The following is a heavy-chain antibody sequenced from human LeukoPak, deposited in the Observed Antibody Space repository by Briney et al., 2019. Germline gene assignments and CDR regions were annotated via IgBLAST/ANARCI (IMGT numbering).Heavy chain of an antibody. CDR3: ARLEMATVDY. CDR1: GSTFSSYS. D-gene: IGHD5-24*01. J-gene: IGHJ4*02. V-gene: IGHV3-21*01. Sequence: PGGSLRLSCAASGSTFSSYSMNWVRQAPGKGREWVSSISSSSSYIYYADSVKGRFTISSDNAKNSLYLQMNIMRAEDTAVYYCARLEMATVDYWGQGTLVTVSS. CDR2: ISSSSSYI.